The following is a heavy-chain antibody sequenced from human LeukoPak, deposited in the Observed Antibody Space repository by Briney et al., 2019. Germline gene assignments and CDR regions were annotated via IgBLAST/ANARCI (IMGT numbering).Heavy chain of an antibody. CDR3: AHSPLHDSSGYQMHFDY. Sequence: SGHTLVQPSQTLTLIFTFSGFSTSTSGVGGGCMRQHPGKALESLTLIYWDDDKRYIPSLKSRLTITKDTSNSQVVLTVTNMDPVDTAAYYCAHSPLHDSSGYQMHFDYWGPGTLVTVSS. V-gene: IGHV2-5*02. CDR1: GFSTSTSGVG. CDR2: IYWDDDK. J-gene: IGHJ4*02. D-gene: IGHD3-22*01.